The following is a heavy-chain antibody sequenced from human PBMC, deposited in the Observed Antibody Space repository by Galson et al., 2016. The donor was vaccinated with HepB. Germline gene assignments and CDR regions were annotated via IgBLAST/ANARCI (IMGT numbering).Heavy chain of an antibody. Sequence: SLRLSCAASGFTFSTYWMHWVRQAPGKGLEWVSGIRGDGHSTYYADSVKGRFTISRDNSKNTLYLQMNSLRADDTALYYCAKDRDHFGDYVFDYWGQGTLVTVSS. D-gene: IGHD4-17*01. J-gene: IGHJ4*02. V-gene: IGHV3-23*01. CDR2: IRGDGHST. CDR3: AKDRDHFGDYVFDY. CDR1: GFTFSTYW.